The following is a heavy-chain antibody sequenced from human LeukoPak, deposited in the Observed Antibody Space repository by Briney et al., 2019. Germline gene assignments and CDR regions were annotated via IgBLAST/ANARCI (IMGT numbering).Heavy chain of an antibody. D-gene: IGHD2-15*01. CDR2: FDPEDGET. J-gene: IGHJ5*02. CDR1: GYTLTELS. Sequence: ASVKVSCKVSGYTLTELSMHWVRQSPGKGLEWMGGFDPEDGETIYAQKFQGRVTMTEDTSTDTAYMELRSLRSDDTAVYYCAREWVAGNWFDPWGQGTLVTVSS. V-gene: IGHV1-24*01. CDR3: AREWVAGNWFDP.